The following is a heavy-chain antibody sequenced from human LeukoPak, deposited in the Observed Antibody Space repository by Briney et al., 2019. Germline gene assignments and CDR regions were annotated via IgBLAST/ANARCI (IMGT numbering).Heavy chain of an antibody. CDR1: GFPFSSYD. J-gene: IGHJ4*02. V-gene: IGHV3-48*03. Sequence: PGGSLRLSCAASGFPFSSYDMNWVRQAPGKGLEWVSYISSSGSAIYYADSVKGRFTISRDNAKNSLYLQMKSLRAEDTAVYYCARANYYDITSFDFWGQGALVTVSS. D-gene: IGHD3-22*01. CDR3: ARANYYDITSFDF. CDR2: ISSSGSAI.